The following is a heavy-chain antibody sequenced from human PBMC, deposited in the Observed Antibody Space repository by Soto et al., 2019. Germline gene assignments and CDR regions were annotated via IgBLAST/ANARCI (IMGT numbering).Heavy chain of an antibody. CDR1: GFTFDDYA. J-gene: IGHJ4*02. CDR2: ISWNSGSI. CDR3: AKEGYDILTGGLDY. Sequence: GGSLRLSCAASGFTFDDYAMHWVRQAPGKGLEWVSGISWNSGSIGYADSVKGRFTISRDNAKNSLYLQMNSLRAEDTALYYCAKEGYDILTGGLDYWGQGTLVTVSS. V-gene: IGHV3-9*01. D-gene: IGHD3-9*01.